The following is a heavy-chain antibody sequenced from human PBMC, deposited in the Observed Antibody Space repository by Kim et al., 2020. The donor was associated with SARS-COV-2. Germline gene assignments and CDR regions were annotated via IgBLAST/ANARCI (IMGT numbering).Heavy chain of an antibody. V-gene: IGHV3-7*01. CDR3: ARGSGWFFN. J-gene: IGHJ4*02. Sequence: SEKYYVDSVKGRFTISRDNAKNSLYLQMNSLRAEDTAVYYCARGSGWFFNWGQGTLVTVSS. D-gene: IGHD6-19*01. CDR2: SEK.